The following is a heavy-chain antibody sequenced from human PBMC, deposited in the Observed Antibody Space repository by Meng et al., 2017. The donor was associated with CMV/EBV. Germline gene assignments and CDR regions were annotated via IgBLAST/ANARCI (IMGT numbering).Heavy chain of an antibody. CDR3: AKDRARRSSSPYSYYGMDV. J-gene: IGHJ6*02. D-gene: IGHD6-13*01. V-gene: IGHV3-30*02. CDR2: IRYDGSNK. CDR1: GFTFSSYG. Sequence: GESLKISCAASGFTFSSYGMHWVRQAPGKGLEWVAFIRYDGSNKYYADSVKGRFTISRDNSKNTLYLQMNSLRAEDTAVYYCAKDRARRSSSPYSYYGMDVWGQGTTVTVSS.